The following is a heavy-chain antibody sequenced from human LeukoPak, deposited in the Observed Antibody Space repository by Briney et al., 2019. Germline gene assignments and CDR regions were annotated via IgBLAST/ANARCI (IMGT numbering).Heavy chain of an antibody. V-gene: IGHV3-74*01. CDR3: AKDLHYGSADY. J-gene: IGHJ4*02. D-gene: IGHD3-10*01. Sequence: PGGSLRLSCAASGFTFRSYWIHWVRQDPGKGLVWVSFINPDGSTTNYADSVKGRFTISRDNAKNALYLQMYSLRAEDTAVYYCAKDLHYGSADYWGQGTLVTVSS. CDR2: INPDGSTT. CDR1: GFTFRSYW.